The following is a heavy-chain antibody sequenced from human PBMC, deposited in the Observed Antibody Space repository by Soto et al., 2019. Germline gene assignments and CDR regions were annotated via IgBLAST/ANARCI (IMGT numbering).Heavy chain of an antibody. CDR2: IYSGGST. Sequence: GGSLRLSCAASGFTVRINYISWVRQAPGKGLEWVSVIYSGGSTYYADSVKGRFTISRDNSKNTLYLQMNSLRAEDTAVYYCARDGGDCSGGSCYHYWGQGTLVTVSS. J-gene: IGHJ4*02. CDR3: ARDGGDCSGGSCYHY. CDR1: GFTVRINY. V-gene: IGHV3-53*01. D-gene: IGHD2-15*01.